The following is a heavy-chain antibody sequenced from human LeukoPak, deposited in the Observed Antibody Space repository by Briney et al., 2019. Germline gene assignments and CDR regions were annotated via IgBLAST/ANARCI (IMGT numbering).Heavy chain of an antibody. J-gene: IGHJ4*02. CDR2: IYPGDSDT. CDR1: VYIFTSYW. V-gene: IGHV5-51*01. Sequence: GESLKISCKGSVYIFTSYWIGLVRQMPGKGLEWMGIIYPGDSDTRYSPSFQGQVTISADKSISTAYLQWSSLKASDTAMYYSARQVGYSGSYSDYWGQGTLVTVSS. D-gene: IGHD1-26*01. CDR3: ARQVGYSGSYSDY.